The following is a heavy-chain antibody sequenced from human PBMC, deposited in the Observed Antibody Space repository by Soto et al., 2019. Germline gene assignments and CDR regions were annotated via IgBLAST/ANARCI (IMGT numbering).Heavy chain of an antibody. CDR1: GGSFSGYY. D-gene: IGHD3-10*01. V-gene: IGHV4-34*01. CDR2: INHSGST. Sequence: SETLSLTCAVYGGSFSGYYWSWIRQPPGKGLEWIGEINHSGSTNYNPSLKSRVTISVDTSKNQFSLKLSSVTAADTAVYYCARSVFGGHPSSPPTNYYGMDVWGQGPTVTVSS. CDR3: ARSVFGGHPSSPPTNYYGMDV. J-gene: IGHJ6*02.